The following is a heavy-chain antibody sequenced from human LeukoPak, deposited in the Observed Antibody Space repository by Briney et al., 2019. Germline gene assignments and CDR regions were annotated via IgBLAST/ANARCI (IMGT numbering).Heavy chain of an antibody. CDR1: GGSISSYY. CDR3: ARDYYDSSGYYYYYYGMDV. V-gene: IGHV4-59*12. D-gene: IGHD3-22*01. CDR2: IYYSAST. J-gene: IGHJ6*02. Sequence: SETLSLTCTVSGGSISSYYWSWIRQPPGKGLEWIGYIYYSASTNYNPSLKSRVTISVDTSKNQFSLKLSSVTAADTAVYYCARDYYDSSGYYYYYYGMDVWGQGTTVTVSS.